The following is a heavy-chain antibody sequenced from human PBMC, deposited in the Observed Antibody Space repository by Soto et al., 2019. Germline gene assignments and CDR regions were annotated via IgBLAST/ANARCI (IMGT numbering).Heavy chain of an antibody. CDR3: TTTGNAYDILTGYYW. CDR1: GFTFSNAW. CDR2: IKSKTDGGTT. Sequence: GGSLRLSCAASGFTFSNAWMSWVRQAPGKGLEWVGRIKSKTDGGTTDYADPVKARLTISRDDSNNTLYLQMNSLETEDTAVDYCTTTGNAYDILTGYYWWGQGTLVTVSS. J-gene: IGHJ4*02. D-gene: IGHD3-9*01. V-gene: IGHV3-15*01.